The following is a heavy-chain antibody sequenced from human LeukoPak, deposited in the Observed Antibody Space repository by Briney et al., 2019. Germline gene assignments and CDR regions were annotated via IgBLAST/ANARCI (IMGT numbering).Heavy chain of an antibody. J-gene: IGHJ3*02. CDR1: GFTFSSYS. D-gene: IGHD2-21*02. Sequence: GGSLRLSCAASGFTFSSYSMNWVRQAPGKGLEWVSSISSSSSYIYYADSVKGRFTISRDNAKNSLYLQMNSLRAEDTAVYYCARDPHIVVVTAIEVGAFDIWGQGTMVTVSS. V-gene: IGHV3-21*01. CDR3: ARDPHIVVVTAIEVGAFDI. CDR2: ISSSSSYI.